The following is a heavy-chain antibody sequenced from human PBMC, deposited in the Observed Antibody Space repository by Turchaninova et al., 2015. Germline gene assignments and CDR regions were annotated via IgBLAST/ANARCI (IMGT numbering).Heavy chain of an antibody. CDR2: ISFDGRNN. J-gene: IGHJ4*02. CDR1: GFTFSSSA. D-gene: IGHD3-22*01. V-gene: IGHV3-30*04. CDR3: ARVRRDSSGYYYGGVYFFDY. Sequence: QVQLVESGGGVVQPGRSLRLSCAASGFTFSSSAMHWVRQAPGKGLEWVALISFDGRNNYYAGSVKGRFTIPGGNYKNTLYLQMNSLRGEDTAIYKCARVRRDSSGYYYGGVYFFDYWGPGTLVTVSS.